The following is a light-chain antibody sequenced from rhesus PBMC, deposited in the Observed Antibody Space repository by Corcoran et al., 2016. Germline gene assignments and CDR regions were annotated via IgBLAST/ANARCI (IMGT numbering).Light chain of an antibody. Sequence: EIVMTQSPATLSLSPGERATLSCRASQSVSSNLAWYQQKPGQAPSLLIYGASRRATGIPDRFSGSGSGTYFTLTISSLEPEDFAVYYCQQYSNWPLTFGGGTKVEIK. CDR2: GAS. J-gene: IGKJ4*01. V-gene: IGKV3-42*03. CDR1: QSVSSN. CDR3: QQYSNWPLT.